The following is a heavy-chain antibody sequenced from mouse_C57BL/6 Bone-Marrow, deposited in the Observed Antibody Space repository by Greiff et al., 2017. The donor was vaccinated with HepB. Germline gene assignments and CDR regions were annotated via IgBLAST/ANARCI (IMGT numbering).Heavy chain of an antibody. D-gene: IGHD4-1*01. CDR1: GFTFSSYA. CDR2: ISSGGDYI. Sequence: EVMLVESGEGLVKPGGSLKLSCAASGFTFSSYAMSWVRQTPEKRLEWVAYISSGGDYIYYADTVKGRFTISRDNARNTLDLQMSSLKSEDTAMYYCTRGLGGDFAYWGQGTLVTVSA. J-gene: IGHJ3*01. CDR3: TRGLGGDFAY. V-gene: IGHV5-9-1*02.